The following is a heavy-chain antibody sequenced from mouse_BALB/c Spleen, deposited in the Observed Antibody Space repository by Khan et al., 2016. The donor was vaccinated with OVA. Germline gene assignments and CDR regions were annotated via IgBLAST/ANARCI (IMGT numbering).Heavy chain of an antibody. D-gene: IGHD2-10*02. CDR3: ARGGYGNYGAY. CDR1: GYTFTTYW. CDR2: INPSTGYA. Sequence: QVQLQQSGAELAKPGASVKMSCKASGYTFTTYWMHWVKQRPGQGLEWIGYINPSTGYAEYNQKFKDKATLTADKSSSTAYMQLSSLTSEESAVYYCARGGYGNYGAYWGQGTLVTVSA. J-gene: IGHJ3*01. V-gene: IGHV1-7*01.